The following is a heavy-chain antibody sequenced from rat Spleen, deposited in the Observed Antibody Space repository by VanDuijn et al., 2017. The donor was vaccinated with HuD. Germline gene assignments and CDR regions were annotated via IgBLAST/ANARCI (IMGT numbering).Heavy chain of an antibody. J-gene: IGHJ2*01. Sequence: EVQLVESGGGLVQPGRSMSLSCATSGFIFSDYYMAWVRQAPKKGLEWVATIIYDGSRTYYRDSVKGRFTISRDNAKSILYLQMDSLRSEDTATYYCSRHPDYSNYFDYWGQGVMVTVSS. V-gene: IGHV5-7*01. CDR2: IIYDGSRT. D-gene: IGHD1-1*01. CDR1: GFIFSDYY. CDR3: SRHPDYSNYFDY.